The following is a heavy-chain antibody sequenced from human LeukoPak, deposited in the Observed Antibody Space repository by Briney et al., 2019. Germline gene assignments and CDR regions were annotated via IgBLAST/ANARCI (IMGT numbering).Heavy chain of an antibody. Sequence: SETLSLTCTVSGDSISSYYWSWIRQPPGKGLEWIGYIHTSGGTNYIPSLKGRVTISIDTSKNQFSLKLSSVTAADSAVYYCARLTRLSTSPDRYYLDYWGQGTQVTVSS. CDR1: GDSISSYY. V-gene: IGHV4-4*09. CDR2: IHTSGGT. J-gene: IGHJ4*02. CDR3: ARLTRLSTSPDRYYLDY. D-gene: IGHD6-6*01.